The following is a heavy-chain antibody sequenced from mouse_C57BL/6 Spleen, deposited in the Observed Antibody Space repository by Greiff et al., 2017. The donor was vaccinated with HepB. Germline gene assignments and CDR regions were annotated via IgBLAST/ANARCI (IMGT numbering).Heavy chain of an antibody. J-gene: IGHJ2*01. CDR1: GFNIKDDY. V-gene: IGHV14-4*01. CDR2: IDPENGDT. Sequence: EVQLQQSGAELVRPGASVKLSCTASGFNIKDDYMHWVKQRPEQGLEWIGWIDPENGDTEYASKFPGKATITADTSSNPAYLQLSSLTSEDTAVYYCTTRITTVVATTPDYWGQGTTLTVSS. CDR3: TTRITTVVATTPDY. D-gene: IGHD1-1*01.